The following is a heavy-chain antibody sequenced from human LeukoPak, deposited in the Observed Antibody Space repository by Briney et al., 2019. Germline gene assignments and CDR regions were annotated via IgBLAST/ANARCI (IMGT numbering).Heavy chain of an antibody. J-gene: IGHJ4*02. CDR3: ARGLQKYDY. D-gene: IGHD4-11*01. CDR2: IYYSGST. V-gene: IGHV4-61*01. Sequence: SETLSLTCTVSGGSISSSSYYWSWIRQPPGKGLEWIGYIYYSGSTNYNPSLKSRVTISVDTSKNQFSLKLSSVTAADTAVYYCARGLQKYDYWGQGTLVTVSS. CDR1: GGSISSSSYY.